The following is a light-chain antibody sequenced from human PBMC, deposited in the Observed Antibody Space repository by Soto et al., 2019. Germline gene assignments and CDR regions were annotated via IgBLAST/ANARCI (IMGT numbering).Light chain of an antibody. CDR3: SSYTSSSTPYV. Sequence: QSALTQPASVSGSPGQSITVSCTGTSSDVGDYNYVSWYQQHPVKAPKLLIYDVTIRPSGVSDRFSGSKSDNTASLTISGLQTEDEADYYCSSYTSSSTPYVFGTGTKLTVL. CDR2: DVT. CDR1: SSDVGDYNY. V-gene: IGLV2-14*01. J-gene: IGLJ1*01.